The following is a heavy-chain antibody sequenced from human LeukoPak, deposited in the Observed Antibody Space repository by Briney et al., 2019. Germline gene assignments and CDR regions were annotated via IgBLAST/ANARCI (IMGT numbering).Heavy chain of an antibody. J-gene: IGHJ4*02. CDR3: VSFYETN. CDR2: IASDGSST. CDR1: GFTFSSYW. Sequence: GGSLRLSCAASGFTFSSYWMNWVRQAPGKGLVWVSRIASDGSSTTYADSVKGRFSISRDNAKNTVYLQMNNLRTEDTAVYYCVSFYETNWGRGTLVTVSS. V-gene: IGHV3-74*01. D-gene: IGHD2-2*01.